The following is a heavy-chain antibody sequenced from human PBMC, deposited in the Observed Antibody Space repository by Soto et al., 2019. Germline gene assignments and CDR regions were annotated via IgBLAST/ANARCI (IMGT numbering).Heavy chain of an antibody. V-gene: IGHV4-31*02. CDR3: ASKNGPYCSSTSCYGGGWFDP. J-gene: IGHJ5*02. Sequence: ALSLTCNVSCGSISSGGYYWSWIRQHPGKGLEWIGYIYYSGSTYYNPSLKSRVTISVDTSKNQFSLKLSSVTAADTAVYYCASKNGPYCSSTSCYGGGWFDPWGQGTLVTVSS. CDR2: IYYSGST. D-gene: IGHD2-2*01. CDR1: CGSISSGGYY.